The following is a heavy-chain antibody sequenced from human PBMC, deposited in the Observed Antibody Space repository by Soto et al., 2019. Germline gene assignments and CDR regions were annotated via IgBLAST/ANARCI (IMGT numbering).Heavy chain of an antibody. J-gene: IGHJ6*02. Sequence: PGGSLRLSCAASGFTFSNYAMSWVRQAPGKGLEWVSPISGSGDTTYYADSVKGRFTISRDNSKNTLYLQMNSLRVEDTAVYYCAKGPRAPPPHDYGMDVWGQGTTVTVSS. CDR3: AKGPRAPPPHDYGMDV. V-gene: IGHV3-23*01. CDR2: ISGSGDTT. CDR1: GFTFSNYA.